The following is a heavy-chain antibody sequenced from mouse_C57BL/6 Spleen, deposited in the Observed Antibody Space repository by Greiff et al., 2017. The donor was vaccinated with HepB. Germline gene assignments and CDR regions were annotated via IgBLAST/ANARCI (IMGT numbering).Heavy chain of an antibody. CDR1: GYAFSSSW. D-gene: IGHD2-5*01. J-gene: IGHJ2*01. Sequence: VQLQQSGPELVKPGASVKISCKASGYAFSSSWMNWVKQRPGKGLEWIGRIYPGDGDTNYNWKFKGKATLTADKSSSTAYMQLSSLTSEDSAVYFCARSSKSYYFDYWGQGTTLTVSS. CDR2: IYPGDGDT. CDR3: ARSSKSYYFDY. V-gene: IGHV1-82*01.